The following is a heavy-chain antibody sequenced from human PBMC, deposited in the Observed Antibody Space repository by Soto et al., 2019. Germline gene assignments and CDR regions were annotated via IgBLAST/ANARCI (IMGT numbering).Heavy chain of an antibody. CDR2: IKQDGSEK. J-gene: IGHJ4*02. D-gene: IGHD3-22*01. V-gene: IGHV3-7*01. Sequence: EVQLVESGGGLAQPGGSLRLSCAASGFTFSNYWMSWLRQAPGKGLEWVANIKQDGSEKYYVGSVKGRSTISRDNAKNSLYLQMSSLRAEDTAVYFCAREDPYSSGYHFFFDYWGQGSLVTVSS. CDR3: AREDPYSSGYHFFFDY. CDR1: GFTFSNYW.